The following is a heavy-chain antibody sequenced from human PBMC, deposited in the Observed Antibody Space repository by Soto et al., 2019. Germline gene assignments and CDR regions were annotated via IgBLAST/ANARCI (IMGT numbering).Heavy chain of an antibody. CDR3: ATVLLWFGELLPMDV. D-gene: IGHD3-10*01. V-gene: IGHV3-48*01. CDR2: ISSSSSTI. J-gene: IGHJ6*03. CDR1: GFTFSSYS. Sequence: GGSLRLSCAASGFTFSSYSMNWVRQAPGKGLEWVSYISSSSSTIYYADSVKGRFTISRDNAKNSLYLQMNSLRAEDTAVYYCATVLLWFGELLPMDVWGKGTTVTVSS.